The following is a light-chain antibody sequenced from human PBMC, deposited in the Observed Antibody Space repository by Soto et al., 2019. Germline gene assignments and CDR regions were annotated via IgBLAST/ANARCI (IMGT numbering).Light chain of an antibody. CDR3: TSYTSIYTYV. V-gene: IGLV2-14*01. CDR1: SSDVGGYNY. CDR2: DVT. J-gene: IGLJ1*01. Sequence: QSVLTHPASVSASPGQSITISCTGTSSDVGGYNYVAWYQQHPDKAPKLLIYDVTNRPSGVSIRFSGSKSGDTASLTISGLLPEDEADYYCTSYTSIYTYVFGTGTKVTVL.